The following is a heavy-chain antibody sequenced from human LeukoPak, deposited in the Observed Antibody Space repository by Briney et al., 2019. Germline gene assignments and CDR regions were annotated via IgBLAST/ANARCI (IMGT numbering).Heavy chain of an antibody. CDR2: VYYSGST. J-gene: IGHJ4*02. D-gene: IGHD3-9*01. V-gene: IGHV4-59*01. CDR3: ARGQDLRGSPTIYPFAY. CDR1: GGSISRYY. Sequence: SETLSLTCTVSGGSISRYYWSWIRQPPGKGLEWIGYVYYSGSTSYNPSLKSRVTISVDTSKKQFSLKLTSVTPAATAVYYCARGQDLRGSPTIYPFAYWGQGTLVTVSS.